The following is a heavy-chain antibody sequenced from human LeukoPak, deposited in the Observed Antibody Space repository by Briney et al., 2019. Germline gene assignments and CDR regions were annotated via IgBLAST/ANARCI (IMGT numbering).Heavy chain of an antibody. CDR2: LYSSGST. CDR1: GDSISNYH. V-gene: IGHV4-4*07. J-gene: IGHJ4*02. Sequence: SETLSLTCTVSGDSISNYHWTWIRQPAGKGLEWIGHLYSSGSTNYNPSLKSRVTISLDTSKNQFSLKLSSVTATDTAVYYCARDDYVWGSQGYWGQGTLVTVSS. D-gene: IGHD3-16*01. CDR3: ARDDYVWGSQGY.